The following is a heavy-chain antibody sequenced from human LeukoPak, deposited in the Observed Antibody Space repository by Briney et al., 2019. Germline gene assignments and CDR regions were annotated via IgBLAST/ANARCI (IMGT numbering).Heavy chain of an antibody. CDR1: GGSFSGYY. V-gene: IGHV4-34*01. Sequence: SETLCLTCAVYGGSFSGYYWSWIRQPPGKGLEWIGEINHSGSTNYNPPLNRRVTISVDTSKNQFSLRLSSVPAADTAVYYCARGPCSSTSCYSAYWGQGTLVTVSS. CDR3: ARGPCSSTSCYSAY. D-gene: IGHD2-2*01. CDR2: INHSGST. J-gene: IGHJ4*02.